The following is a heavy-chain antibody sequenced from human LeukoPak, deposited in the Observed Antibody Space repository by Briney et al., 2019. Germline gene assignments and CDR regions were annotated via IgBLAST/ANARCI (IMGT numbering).Heavy chain of an antibody. CDR1: GFTFSSYA. CDR2: ISGSGGST. V-gene: IGHV3-23*01. Sequence: GGSLRLSCPASGFTFSSYAMSWLRQAPGKGLEWVSAISGSGGSTYYADSVKGRFTISRDNSKNTLYLQMNSLRAEDTAVYYCARGELLPHDYYYYGMDVWGQGTTVTVSS. J-gene: IGHJ6*02. CDR3: ARGELLPHDYYYYGMDV. D-gene: IGHD1-26*01.